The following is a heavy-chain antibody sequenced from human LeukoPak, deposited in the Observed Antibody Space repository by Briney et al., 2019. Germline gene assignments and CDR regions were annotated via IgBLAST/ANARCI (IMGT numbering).Heavy chain of an antibody. Sequence: GGSLRLSCAASGFTFSSYCMNWVRQAPGKGLEWVSYISSSSSTIYYADSVKGRFTISRDNAKNSLYLQMNSLRDEDTAVYYCARDGPNYVWGSYRYDYYGMDVWGPVTTVTVSS. V-gene: IGHV3-48*02. CDR2: ISSSSSTI. CDR3: ARDGPNYVWGSYRYDYYGMDV. J-gene: IGHJ6*02. CDR1: GFTFSSYC. D-gene: IGHD3-16*02.